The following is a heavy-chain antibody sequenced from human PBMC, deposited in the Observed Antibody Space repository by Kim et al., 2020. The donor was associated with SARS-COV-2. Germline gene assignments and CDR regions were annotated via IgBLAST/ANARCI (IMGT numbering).Heavy chain of an antibody. V-gene: IGHV3-30*04. CDR2: ISYDGRTK. CDR1: GFTFSSYA. D-gene: IGHD6-13*01. Sequence: GGSLRLSCAASGFTFSSYAMHWVRQAPGKGLEWLSVISYDGRTKYYADAVNGLFTITSDSSNTTHHQQINRLSADATADYCSARLPASGYVLGAFDLW. CDR3: ARLPASGYVLGAFDL. J-gene: IGHJ3*01.